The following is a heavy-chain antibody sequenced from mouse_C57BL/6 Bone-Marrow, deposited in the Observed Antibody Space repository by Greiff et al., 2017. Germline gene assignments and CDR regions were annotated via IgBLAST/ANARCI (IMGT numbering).Heavy chain of an antibody. V-gene: IGHV7-3*01. CDR1: GFTFTDYY. CDR3: ARYRYDGYRYYYAMDY. Sequence: EVQLVESGGGLVQPGGSLSLSCAASGFTFTDYYMSWVRQPPGKALEWLGFIRNKANGYTTADTASVKGRFTISRDNSLSILYLQMNALRAEDSATYYYARYRYDGYRYYYAMDYGGRGNAITVSA. D-gene: IGHD2-3*01. CDR2: IRNKANGYTT. J-gene: IGHJ4*01.